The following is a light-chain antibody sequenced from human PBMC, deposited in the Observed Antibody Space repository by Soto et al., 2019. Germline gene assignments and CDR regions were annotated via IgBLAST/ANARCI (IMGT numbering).Light chain of an antibody. CDR2: DAS. V-gene: IGKV3-11*01. J-gene: IGKJ5*01. Sequence: EIVLTQSPATLSLSPGERATLSCRASQSVGSYLAWYQQKPGQAPRLLIYDASNRATGIPARFSGSGSGTDFTLTISSLEPEDFAVYYCQHWDTFGQGTRLEIK. CDR3: QHWDT. CDR1: QSVGSY.